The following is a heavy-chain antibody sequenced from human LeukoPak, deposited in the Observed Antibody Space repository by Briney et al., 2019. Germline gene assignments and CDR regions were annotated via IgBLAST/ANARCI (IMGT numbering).Heavy chain of an antibody. D-gene: IGHD1-26*01. Sequence: PGGSLRLSCAASGFTFSNNAMSWVRQAPGKGLEWVSATSTSGGSAYYADSVKGRFTISRDNSKNTLYLQMDILRADDTAVYYCARYSGSYYYPPAWDLWGQGTLVTVSS. CDR3: ARYSGSYYYPPAWDL. V-gene: IGHV3-23*01. CDR1: GFTFSNNA. CDR2: TSTSGGSA. J-gene: IGHJ4*02.